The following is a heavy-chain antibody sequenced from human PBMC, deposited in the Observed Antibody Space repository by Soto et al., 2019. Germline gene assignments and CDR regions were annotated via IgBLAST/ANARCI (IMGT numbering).Heavy chain of an antibody. V-gene: IGHV3-9*01. CDR3: AKGSQLAAATPFDD. CDR2: ISWNGGSI. J-gene: IGHJ4*02. Sequence: EVQLVESGGGLVQPGGSLRLSCAASGFTFDDYAMHWVRQAPGKGLEWVSGISWNGGSIGYADSVKGRFTISRDNAKKSLYLQTNSLSAEDTALYYSAKGSQLAAATPFDDWGQGNLVTVSS. D-gene: IGHD6-13*01. CDR1: GFTFDDYA.